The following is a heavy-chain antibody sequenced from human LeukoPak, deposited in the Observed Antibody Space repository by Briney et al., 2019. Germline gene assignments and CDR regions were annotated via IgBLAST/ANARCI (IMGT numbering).Heavy chain of an antibody. CDR3: ARGHLPVVDGDSLSDAFDI. CDR2: IGTTGDT. V-gene: IGHV3-13*01. CDR1: GFNFANHA. J-gene: IGHJ3*02. D-gene: IGHD2-15*01. Sequence: GGSLRLSCAASGFNFANHAMSWVRQAAGKGLEWVSGIGTTGDTYYPGSVKGRFSISRENAKNSLYLQINSLRVEDTAVYYCARGHLPVVDGDSLSDAFDIWGQGTMVTVSS.